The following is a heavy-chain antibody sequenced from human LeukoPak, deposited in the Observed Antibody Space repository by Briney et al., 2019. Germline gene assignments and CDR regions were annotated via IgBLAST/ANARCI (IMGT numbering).Heavy chain of an antibody. D-gene: IGHD6-6*01. Sequence: PGGSLRLSCAASGFTFSTYGMHWVRQAPGKGLEWVAFIRYDGSNKYYADSVKGRFTISRDNSKNTLYLQMNSLRAEDTAVYYCAKDRIAARYYMDVWGKGTTVTVSS. CDR3: AKDRIAARYYMDV. CDR1: GFTFSTYG. J-gene: IGHJ6*03. V-gene: IGHV3-30*02. CDR2: IRYDGSNK.